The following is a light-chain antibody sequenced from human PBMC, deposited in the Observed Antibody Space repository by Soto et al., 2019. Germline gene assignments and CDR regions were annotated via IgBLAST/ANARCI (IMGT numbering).Light chain of an antibody. J-gene: IGLJ1*01. V-gene: IGLV2-14*01. Sequence: QSALTQPASVSGSPGQSITISCTGTSSDLAIYNYVSWYQQQPGKAPKLMIYQVTNRPSGVSNRFSGSSSGNTASLTISGLQAEDEADYYCSSYTDSSNYVFGTGTKVTVL. CDR2: QVT. CDR3: SSYTDSSNYV. CDR1: SSDLAIYNY.